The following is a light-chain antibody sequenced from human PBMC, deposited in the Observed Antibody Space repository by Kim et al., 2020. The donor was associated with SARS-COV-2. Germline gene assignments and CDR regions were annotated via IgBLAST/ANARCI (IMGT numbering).Light chain of an antibody. J-gene: IGLJ2*01. Sequence: RVNISCTGNSSNIGAGYDAHWYQHLPGAAPKLLIYGDSHRPSGVPDRFSGSRSGPSASLAITGLQAEDEADYYCQSYDSRLSGSVFGGGTQLTVL. CDR1: SSNIGAGYD. V-gene: IGLV1-40*01. CDR3: QSYDSRLSGSV. CDR2: GDS.